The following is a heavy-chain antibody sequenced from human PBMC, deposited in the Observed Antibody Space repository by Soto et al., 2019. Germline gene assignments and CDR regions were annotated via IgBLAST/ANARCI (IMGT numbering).Heavy chain of an antibody. CDR1: GGSFSGYY. D-gene: IGHD3-9*01. CDR2: INHSGST. Sequence: KTSETLSLTCAVYGGSFSGYYWSWIRQPPGKGLEWIGEINHSGSTNYNPSLKSRVTISVDTSKNQFPLKLSSVTSADTAVYYCALRYFDWPSPYYYYGMDVWGQGTTVTVSS. J-gene: IGHJ6*02. V-gene: IGHV4-34*01. CDR3: ALRYFDWPSPYYYYGMDV.